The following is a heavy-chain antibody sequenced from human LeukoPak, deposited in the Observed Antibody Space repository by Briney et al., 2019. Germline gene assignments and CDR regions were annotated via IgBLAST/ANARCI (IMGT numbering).Heavy chain of an antibody. CDR1: GGSISSSSYY. CDR3: ARDRAYDILTGLPCTYFDY. V-gene: IGHV4-39*07. CDR2: IYYSGST. J-gene: IGHJ4*02. D-gene: IGHD3-9*01. Sequence: SETLSLTCTVSGGSISSSSYYWGWIRQPPGKGLEWIGSIYYSGSTYYNPSLKSRVTISVDMSKNQFSLKLTSVTAADTAVYYCARDRAYDILTGLPCTYFDYWGQGTLVTVSS.